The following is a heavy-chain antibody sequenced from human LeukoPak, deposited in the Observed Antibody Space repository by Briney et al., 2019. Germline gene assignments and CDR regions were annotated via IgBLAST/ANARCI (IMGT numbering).Heavy chain of an antibody. CDR1: GDSLSRYY. D-gene: IGHD2/OR15-2a*01. V-gene: IGHV4-34*01. CDR2: INPSGSP. Sequence: SETLSLTCAVYGDSLSRYYWTWIRQSPGKGLEWLGEINPSGSPDYNPSLKSRATISVDTSKKQFSLRLASVTAADAAVYYCASVRHDPLEYYYYIDVWGKGTTVTVSS. J-gene: IGHJ6*03. CDR3: ASVRHDPLEYYYYIDV.